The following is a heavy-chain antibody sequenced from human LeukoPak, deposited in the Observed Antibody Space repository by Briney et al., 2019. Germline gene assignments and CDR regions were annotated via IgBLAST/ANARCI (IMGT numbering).Heavy chain of an antibody. D-gene: IGHD2-15*01. J-gene: IGHJ5*02. Sequence: SETLSLTCAVSGGSISSSSYYWGWIRQPPGKGLEWIGSIYYSGSTYYDPSLESRVTISVDTSKNQFSLKLSSVTAADTPVYYCARDWNIVVVVAATSWFDPWGQRTLVTLSS. CDR2: IYYSGST. CDR3: ARDWNIVVVVAATSWFDP. V-gene: IGHV4-39*07. CDR1: GGSISSSSYY.